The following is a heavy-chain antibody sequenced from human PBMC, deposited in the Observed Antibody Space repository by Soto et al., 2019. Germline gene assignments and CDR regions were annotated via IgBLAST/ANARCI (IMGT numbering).Heavy chain of an antibody. J-gene: IGHJ5*02. D-gene: IGHD2-15*01. CDR1: GYTFTGYY. CDR2: INPNSGGT. V-gene: IGHV1-2*04. Sequence: QVQLVQSGAEVKKPGASVKVSCKASGYTFTGYYMHWVRQAPGHGLEWMGWINPNSGGTNYAQKFQGWVTMTRDTSISTAYMELSRLRSDDTAVYYCARDPGGIGYCSGGSCGNWFDPWGQGTLVTVSS. CDR3: ARDPGGIGYCSGGSCGNWFDP.